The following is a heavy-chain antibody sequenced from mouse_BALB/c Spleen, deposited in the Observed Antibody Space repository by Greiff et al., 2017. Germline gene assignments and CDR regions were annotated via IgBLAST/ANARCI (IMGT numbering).Heavy chain of an antibody. CDR3: TRTGTGTFDY. J-gene: IGHJ2*01. V-gene: IGHV1-7*01. Sequence: QVQLKQSGAELAKPGASVKMSCKASGYTFTSYWMHWVKQRPGQGLEWIGYINPSTGYTEYNQKFKDKATLTADKSSSTAYMQLSSLTSEDSAVYYCTRTGTGTFDYWGQGTTLTVSS. CDR1: GYTFTSYW. D-gene: IGHD4-1*01. CDR2: INPSTGYT.